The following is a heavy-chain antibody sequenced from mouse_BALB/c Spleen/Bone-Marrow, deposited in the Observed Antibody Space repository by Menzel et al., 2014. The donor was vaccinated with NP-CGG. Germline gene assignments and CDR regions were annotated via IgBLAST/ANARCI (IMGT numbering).Heavy chain of an antibody. Sequence: EVKLQESGAELVKPGASVKLSCTASGFNIKDTYMHWVKQRPEQGLEWIGRIDPANGNTKYDPKFQGKATITADTSSNTAYLQLGSLTSEDTAVYYCARGLLQYYYAMDYWGQGTSVTVSS. D-gene: IGHD2-3*01. J-gene: IGHJ4*01. CDR1: GFNIKDTY. V-gene: IGHV14-3*02. CDR2: IDPANGNT. CDR3: ARGLLQYYYAMDY.